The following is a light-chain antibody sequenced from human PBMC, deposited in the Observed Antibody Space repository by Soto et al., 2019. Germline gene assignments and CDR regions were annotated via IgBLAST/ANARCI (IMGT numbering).Light chain of an antibody. CDR3: QQYTDASWT. CDR1: QSISRR. CDR2: DAS. J-gene: IGKJ1*01. V-gene: IGKV1-5*01. Sequence: DTQMTQSPSTLSAPVGDRVTITCRAGQSISRRLAWYQQKPGKAPKLLFYDASTLESGVPPRFSGSGSGTEFTLTISSLQPDDFATFYCQQYTDASWTFGVGTKVEI.